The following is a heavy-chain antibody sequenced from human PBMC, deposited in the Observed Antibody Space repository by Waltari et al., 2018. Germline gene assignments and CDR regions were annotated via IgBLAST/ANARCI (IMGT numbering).Heavy chain of an antibody. CDR1: GITLSSYG. CDR2: ITGNSDTL. V-gene: IGHV3-23*01. CDR3: AKDSYGDHPNAFDI. J-gene: IGHJ3*02. D-gene: IGHD4-17*01. Sequence: EVQLLESGGGLVQPGGSLRLSCAGSGITLSSYGLTWVRQAPGKGLEWVSAITGNSDTLYYADSVQGRFTISRDNSKNTLYLQMRSLRAEDTGLYYCAKDSYGDHPNAFDIWGQGTMVTVTS.